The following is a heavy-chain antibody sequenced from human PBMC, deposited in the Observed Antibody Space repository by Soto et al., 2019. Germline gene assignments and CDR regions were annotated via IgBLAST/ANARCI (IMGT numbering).Heavy chain of an antibody. V-gene: IGHV1-69*19. CDR3: ARGPVGYYYDSSGYDV. Sequence: QVQLVQSGAEVKKPGSSVKVSCKASGGTFSSYAISWVLQAHGQGLEWMGGIIPIFGTANYAQKFQGRVTITADESTSAAYMELSSLRSEDTAVYYCARGPVGYYYDSSGYDVCGQGTLVTVSS. CDR1: GGTFSSYA. J-gene: IGHJ4*02. D-gene: IGHD3-22*01. CDR2: IIPIFGTA.